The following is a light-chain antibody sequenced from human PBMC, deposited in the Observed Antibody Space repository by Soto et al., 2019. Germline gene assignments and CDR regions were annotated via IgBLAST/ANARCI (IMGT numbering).Light chain of an antibody. CDR3: QQYSGYPYT. CDR1: QPIDRF. J-gene: IGKJ2*01. CDR2: DAS. Sequence: DIQMTQSPSPLSASIGDRVTITCRASQPIDRFLAWYRQKPGKAPQPLTYDASRVSTGVPSRFSASGSETDFTLTISSLQPDDSATYFCQQYSGYPYTFGPGTKLEIK. V-gene: IGKV1-5*01.